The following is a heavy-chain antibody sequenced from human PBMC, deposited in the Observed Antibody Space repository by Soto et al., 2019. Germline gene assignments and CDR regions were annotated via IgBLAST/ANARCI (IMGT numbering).Heavy chain of an antibody. J-gene: IGHJ6*03. CDR2: IIPILGIA. CDR3: ARAVDPYYYGSGSLGYYYYMDV. CDR1: GGTFSSYT. V-gene: IGHV1-69*02. Sequence: QVQLVQSGAEVKKPGFSVKVSCKASGGTFSSYTISWVRQAPGQGLEWMGRIIPILGIANYAQKFQGRVTITADKSTSTAYMELSSLRSEDTAVYYCARAVDPYYYGSGSLGYYYYMDVWGKGTTVTVSS. D-gene: IGHD3-10*01.